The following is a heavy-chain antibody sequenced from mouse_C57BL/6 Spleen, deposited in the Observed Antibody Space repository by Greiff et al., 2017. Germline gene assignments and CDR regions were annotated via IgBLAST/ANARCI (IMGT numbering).Heavy chain of an antibody. CDR2: ISDGGSYT. J-gene: IGHJ2*01. Sequence: EVMLVESGGGLVKPGGSLKLSCAASGFTFSSYAMSWVRQTPEKRLEWVATISDGGSYTYYPDNVKGRFTISRDNAKNNLYLQMGHLKSEDTAMDYCARDGSGTNYFDYWGQGTTLTVSS. CDR1: GFTFSSYA. CDR3: ARDGSGTNYFDY. V-gene: IGHV5-4*01. D-gene: IGHD4-1*01.